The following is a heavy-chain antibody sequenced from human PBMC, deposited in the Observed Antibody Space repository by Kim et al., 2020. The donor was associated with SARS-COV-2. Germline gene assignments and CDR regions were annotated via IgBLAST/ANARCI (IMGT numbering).Heavy chain of an antibody. CDR2: ISGSGGST. CDR1: GFTFSSYA. Sequence: GGSLRLSCAASGFTFSSYAMSWVRQAPGKGLEWVSAISGSGGSTYYADSVKGRFTISRDNSKNTLYLQMNSLRAEDTAVYYCAKGRVEWELLWDYFDYWGQGTLVTVSS. V-gene: IGHV3-23*01. D-gene: IGHD1-26*01. CDR3: AKGRVEWELLWDYFDY. J-gene: IGHJ4*02.